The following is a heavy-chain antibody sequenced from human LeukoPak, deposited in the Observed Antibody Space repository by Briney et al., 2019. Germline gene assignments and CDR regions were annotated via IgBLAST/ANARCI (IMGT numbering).Heavy chain of an antibody. CDR1: GGSISSYY. V-gene: IGHV4-4*07. CDR3: ARQGYDFWSGTSGWWFDP. Sequence: SETLSLTCTVSGGSISSYYWSWIRQPAGKGLEWMGRIYTSGSTNYNPSLKSRVTMSVDTSKNQFSLKLSSVTAADTAVYYCARQGYDFWSGTSGWWFDPWGQGTLVTVSS. J-gene: IGHJ5*02. CDR2: IYTSGST. D-gene: IGHD3-3*01.